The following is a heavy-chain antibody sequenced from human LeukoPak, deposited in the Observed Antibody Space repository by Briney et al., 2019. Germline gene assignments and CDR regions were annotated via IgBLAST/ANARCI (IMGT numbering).Heavy chain of an antibody. D-gene: IGHD6-13*01. Sequence: SETLSLTCTVSGGSISSYYWSWIRQPPGKGLEWIGYIYYSGSTNYNPSLKSRVTISVDTSKNQFSLKLSSVTAADTAVYYCAREDLGYSSSWSNWFDPWGQGTLVTVSS. CDR3: AREDLGYSSSWSNWFDP. CDR2: IYYSGST. J-gene: IGHJ5*02. V-gene: IGHV4-59*01. CDR1: GGSISSYY.